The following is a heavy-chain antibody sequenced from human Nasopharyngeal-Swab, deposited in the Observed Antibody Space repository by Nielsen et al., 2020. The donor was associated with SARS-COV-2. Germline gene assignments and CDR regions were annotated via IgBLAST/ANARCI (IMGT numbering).Heavy chain of an antibody. CDR3: ARVPGYYYYYMDV. CDR1: GGSISSSSYY. J-gene: IGHJ6*03. V-gene: IGHV4-39*07. Sequence: GSLRLSCTVSGGSISSSSYYWSWIRQPPGKGLEWIGEINHSGSTNYNPSLKSRVTISVDTSKNQFSLKLSSVTAADTAVYYCARVPGYYYYYMDVWGKGTTVTVSS. CDR2: INHSGST.